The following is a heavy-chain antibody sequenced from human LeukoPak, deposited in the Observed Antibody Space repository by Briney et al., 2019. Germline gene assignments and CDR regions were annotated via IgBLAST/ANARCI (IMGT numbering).Heavy chain of an antibody. CDR1: GFTFDDYA. V-gene: IGHV3-43*02. Sequence: GRSLRLSCAASGFTFDDYAMHWVRQAPGKGLEWVSLISGDGGSTYYADSVKGRFTISRDNSKNSLYLQMNSLRTEDTASYYCAKIGIGNYWGQGTLVTVSS. CDR2: ISGDGGST. CDR3: AKIGIGNY. J-gene: IGHJ4*02. D-gene: IGHD1-14*01.